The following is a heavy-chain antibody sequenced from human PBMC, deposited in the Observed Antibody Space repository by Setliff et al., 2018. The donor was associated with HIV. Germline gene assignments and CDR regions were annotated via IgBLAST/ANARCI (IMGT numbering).Heavy chain of an antibody. CDR2: IHFTGSI. CDR3: ARGVAAAGMLMDV. V-gene: IGHV4-31*03. J-gene: IGHJ6*03. Sequence: PSETLSLTCTVSGGSISSGENNWSWIRQLPGKGLEWIGFIHFTGSIHYNPSFMSRISISVDTSKNQFSLKLSSVTAADTAVYYCARGVAAAGMLMDVWGKGTTVTVSS. D-gene: IGHD6-13*01. CDR1: GGSISSGENN.